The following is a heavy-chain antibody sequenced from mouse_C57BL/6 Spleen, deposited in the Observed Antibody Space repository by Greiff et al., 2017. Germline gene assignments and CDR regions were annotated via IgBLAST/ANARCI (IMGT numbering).Heavy chain of an antibody. V-gene: IGHV1-81*01. CDR2: IYPRSGNT. CDR3: ARGGYDYDEGAY. Sequence: QVQLQQSGAELARPGASVKLSCKASGYTFTSYGISWVKQRTGQGLEWIGEIYPRSGNTYYNEKFKGKATLTADKSSSTAYMELRSLTSEDSAVYLCARGGYDYDEGAYWGQGTLVTVSA. J-gene: IGHJ3*01. CDR1: GYTFTSYG. D-gene: IGHD2-4*01.